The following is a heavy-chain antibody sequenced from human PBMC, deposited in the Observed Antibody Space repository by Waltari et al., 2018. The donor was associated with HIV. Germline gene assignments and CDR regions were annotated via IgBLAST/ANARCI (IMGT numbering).Heavy chain of an antibody. CDR3: ARRPRMAGFYLYYGMDV. CDR1: GGSVLNRYYY. Sequence: QLQLQQSGPGLVKHSETLSLTCTVSGGSVLNRYYYWDFIRQSPGMGLAWIGNIYYTGTTFYNPSLKGRVTMSADLSKNQFSLRLRSVTAADTAIYYCARRPRMAGFYLYYGMDVWGQGTTVTVSS. D-gene: IGHD2-8*01. J-gene: IGHJ6*02. CDR2: IYYTGTT. V-gene: IGHV4-39*01.